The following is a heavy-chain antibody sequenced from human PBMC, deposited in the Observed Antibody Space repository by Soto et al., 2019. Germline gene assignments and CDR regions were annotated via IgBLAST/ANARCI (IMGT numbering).Heavy chain of an antibody. CDR3: ARDLTISSTDGPLDP. CDR2: IHYTGST. V-gene: IGHV4-59*01. Sequence: XETLSLTCTVAGCSMSRYYWTWIRQPPGKGLEWIGNIHYTGSTNYNPSLKSRVTILLGTSTSQFSLKVSSVTAADTAVYYCARDLTISSTDGPLDPWGQGTLVTVSS. J-gene: IGHJ5*01. D-gene: IGHD1-1*01. CDR1: GCSMSRYY.